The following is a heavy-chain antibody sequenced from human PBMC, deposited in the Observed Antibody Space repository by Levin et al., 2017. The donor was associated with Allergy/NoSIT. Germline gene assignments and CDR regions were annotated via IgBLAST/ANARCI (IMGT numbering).Heavy chain of an antibody. V-gene: IGHV4-59*08. D-gene: IGHD3-16*02. CDR3: ARHSDLGTYPLDY. Sequence: SETLSLTCAVSGGSINNYYWSWIRQPPGKGLEFIGYIHYSGNTNYNPSLKSRVTMAVDTSKNQFSLKLSSVTAADTAIYYCARHSDLGTYPLDYWGRGTLVTVSS. CDR1: GGSINNYY. J-gene: IGHJ4*02. CDR2: IHYSGNT.